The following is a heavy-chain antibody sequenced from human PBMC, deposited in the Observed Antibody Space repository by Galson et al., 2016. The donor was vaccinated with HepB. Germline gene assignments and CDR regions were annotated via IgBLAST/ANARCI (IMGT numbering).Heavy chain of an antibody. J-gene: IGHJ4*02. CDR2: IGPDGSGT. CDR3: VRDQSPGGVAY. V-gene: IGHV3-74*01. D-gene: IGHD3-16*01. CDR1: GFSISTYW. Sequence: SLRLSCAASGFSISTYWMHWLRQGPGKGLEWVSRIGPDGSGTLFGDSVKGPFTISKDNAKNTLSLQMNSLRVEDTAVYYCVRDQSPGGVAYWGQGALVTVSS.